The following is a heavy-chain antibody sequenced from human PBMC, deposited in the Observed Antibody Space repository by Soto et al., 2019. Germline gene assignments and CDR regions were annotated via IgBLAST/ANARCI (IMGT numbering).Heavy chain of an antibody. D-gene: IGHD3-16*01. Sequence: SETLSLTCTVSGGSISSSSYYWGWIRQPPGKGLEWIGSIYYSGSTYYNPSLKSRVTISVDTSKNQFSLKLSSVTAADTAVYYCARRGSGALNYSYYGMDVWGQGTTVTVSS. CDR3: ARRGSGALNYSYYGMDV. CDR1: GGSISSSSYY. V-gene: IGHV4-39*01. CDR2: IYYSGST. J-gene: IGHJ6*02.